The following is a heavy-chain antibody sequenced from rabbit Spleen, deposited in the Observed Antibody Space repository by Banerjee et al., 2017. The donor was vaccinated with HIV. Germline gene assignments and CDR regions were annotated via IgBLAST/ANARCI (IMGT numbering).Heavy chain of an antibody. J-gene: IGHJ4*01. Sequence: QEQLKETGGGLVQPGGSLTLSCKASGFDFSNYGVTWVRQAPGKGLEWIGYIEPIFGTTYYASWVNGRFTISSHNAQNTLYLQLNSLTVADTTTYFCARDLIYATNNGYYLNLWGQGTLVTVS. CDR2: IEPIFGTT. CDR1: GFDFSNYG. V-gene: IGHV1S47*01. D-gene: IGHD1-1*01. CDR3: ARDLIYATNNGYYLNL.